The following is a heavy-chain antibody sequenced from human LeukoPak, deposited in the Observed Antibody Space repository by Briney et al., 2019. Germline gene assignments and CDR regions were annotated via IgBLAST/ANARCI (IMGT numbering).Heavy chain of an antibody. CDR2: ISYDGSNK. CDR3: AKMYGGTYIGN. D-gene: IGHD1-26*01. Sequence: GGSLRLSCAASGFTFSSYGMHWVRQAPGKGLEWVAVISYDGSNKYYADSVKGRFTISRDNAQNSLYLQMNSLRAEDTAVYYCAKMYGGTYIGNWGQGTLVTVSA. CDR1: GFTFSSYG. V-gene: IGHV3-30*18. J-gene: IGHJ4*02.